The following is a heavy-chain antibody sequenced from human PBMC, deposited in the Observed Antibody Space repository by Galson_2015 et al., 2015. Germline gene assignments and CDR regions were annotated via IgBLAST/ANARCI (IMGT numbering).Heavy chain of an antibody. V-gene: IGHV3-23*01. CDR3: AKCRAVAGPIRG. J-gene: IGHJ4*02. D-gene: IGHD6-19*01. CDR1: GFTFSSYA. CDR2: ISGSGGST. Sequence: SLRLSCAASGFTFSSYAMSWVRQAPGKGLEWVSAISGSGGSTYYADSVKGRFTISRDNSKNTLYLQMHSLRAEDTAVYYCAKCRAVAGPIRGWGQGTLVTVSS.